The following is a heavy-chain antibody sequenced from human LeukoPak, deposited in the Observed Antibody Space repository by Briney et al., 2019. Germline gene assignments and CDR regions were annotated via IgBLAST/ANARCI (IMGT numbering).Heavy chain of an antibody. D-gene: IGHD3-16*02. V-gene: IGHV3-23*01. CDR1: GFTFSSYA. CDR3: AKDPHYDYVWGSYRPDY. CDR2: ISGSGGST. J-gene: IGHJ4*02. Sequence: GESLKISCAASGFTFSSYAMSWVRQAPGKGLEWVSAISGSGGSTYYADSVKGRFTISRDNSKNTLYLQMNSLRAEDTAVYYCAKDPHYDYVWGSYRPDYWGQGTLVTVSS.